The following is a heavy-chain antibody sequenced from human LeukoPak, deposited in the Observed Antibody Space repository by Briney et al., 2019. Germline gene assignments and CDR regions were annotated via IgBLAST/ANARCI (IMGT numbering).Heavy chain of an antibody. CDR3: ARDRAPYYYYYGMDV. V-gene: IGHV4-59*01. D-gene: IGHD3-10*01. CDR2: IYYSGTT. CDR1: GGSISSYY. J-gene: IGHJ6*02. Sequence: SETLSLTCTVSGGSISSYYWSWIRQPPGKGLEWIGYIYYSGTTNYNPSLKGRVTISVDTSKNQFSLKLSSVTAADTAVYYCARDRAPYYYYYGMDVWGQGTTVTVSS.